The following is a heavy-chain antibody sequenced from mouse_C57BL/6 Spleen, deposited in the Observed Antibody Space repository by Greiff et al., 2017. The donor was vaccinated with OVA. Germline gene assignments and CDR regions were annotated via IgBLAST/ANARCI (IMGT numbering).Heavy chain of an antibody. V-gene: IGHV1-52*01. J-gene: IGHJ1*03. Sequence: QVHVKQSGAELVRPGSSVKLSCKASGYTFTSYWMHWVKQRPIQGLEWIGNIDPSDSETHYNQKFKDKATLTVDKSSSTAYMQLSSLTSEDSAVYYCARGNFYYGSSYGYFDVWGTGTTVTVSS. CDR2: IDPSDSET. CDR3: ARGNFYYGSSYGYFDV. D-gene: IGHD1-1*01. CDR1: GYTFTSYW.